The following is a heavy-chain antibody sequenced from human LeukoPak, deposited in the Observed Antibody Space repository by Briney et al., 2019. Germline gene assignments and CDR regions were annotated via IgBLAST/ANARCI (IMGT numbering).Heavy chain of an antibody. CDR2: ISSGGNT. J-gene: IGHJ4*02. CDR1: GFTVSSNS. D-gene: IGHD2-15*01. Sequence: PGGSLRLSCAASGFTVSSNSWSWVRQAPGKGLEWVSFISSGGNTDHSDPVRGRFTISRDNSKNTLYLQMNSMRAEDTAIYYCARRAGEYSHPYDYWGQGTLVTVSS. CDR3: ARRAGEYSHPYDY. V-gene: IGHV3-53*01.